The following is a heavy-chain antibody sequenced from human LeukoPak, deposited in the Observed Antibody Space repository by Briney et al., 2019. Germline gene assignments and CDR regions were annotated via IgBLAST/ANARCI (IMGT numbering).Heavy chain of an antibody. D-gene: IGHD6-19*01. CDR1: GYTFTSYG. CDR2: ISVYNGNT. J-gene: IGHJ4*02. CDR3: ARDSSGWYLGDC. Sequence: GASVTVSCKASGYTFTSYGISWVRQAPGQGLEWMGWISVYNGNTNYAQKFQGRVTVTTDTSTSTAYTELRSLRSDDTAVYYCARDSSGWYLGDCWGQGTLVTVSS. V-gene: IGHV1-18*01.